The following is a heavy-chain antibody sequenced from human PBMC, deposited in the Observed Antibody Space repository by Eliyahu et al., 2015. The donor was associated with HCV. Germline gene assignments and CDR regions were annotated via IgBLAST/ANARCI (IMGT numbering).Heavy chain of an antibody. J-gene: IGHJ4*02. Sequence: EVQLLESGGGLIQPGGSLRLSCVASGFTFSSYAMSWVRQAPGKGLEWVSTISSSGGTTYYADSVKGRFTISRDNSKNTLYLQMNSLRAEDTAVYYCAVVAGTEVDYWGQGTLVTVSS. V-gene: IGHV3-23*01. CDR2: ISSSGGTT. D-gene: IGHD6-19*01. CDR1: GFTFSSYA. CDR3: AVVAGTEVDY.